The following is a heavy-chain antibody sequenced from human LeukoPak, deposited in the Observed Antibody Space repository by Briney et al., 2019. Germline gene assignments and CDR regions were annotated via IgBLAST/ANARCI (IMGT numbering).Heavy chain of an antibody. D-gene: IGHD5-24*01. CDR3: VKGQDLTTISSPFDY. Sequence: GGSLRLSCAASGFTFSSYWMHWVRQAPGKGLEWVSLIRWDGGTTFYADSVKGRFTISRDNSKSSLYLQMNSLTTEDTALYYCVKGQDLTTISSPFDYWGQGTLVTVSS. CDR1: GFTFSSYW. CDR2: IRWDGGTT. V-gene: IGHV3-43*01. J-gene: IGHJ4*02.